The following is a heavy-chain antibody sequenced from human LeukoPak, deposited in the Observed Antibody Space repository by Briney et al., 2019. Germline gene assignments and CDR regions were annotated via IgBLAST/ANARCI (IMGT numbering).Heavy chain of an antibody. CDR3: ARVCRGGDCYSY. CDR2: IIPILGIA. V-gene: IGHV1-69*04. CDR1: GYTFTSYG. D-gene: IGHD2-21*02. J-gene: IGHJ4*02. Sequence: ASVKVSCKASGYTFTSYGISWVRQAPGQGLEWMGRIIPILGIANYAQKFQGRVTITADKSTSTAYMELSSLRSEDTAVYYCARVCRGGDCYSYWGQGTLVTVSS.